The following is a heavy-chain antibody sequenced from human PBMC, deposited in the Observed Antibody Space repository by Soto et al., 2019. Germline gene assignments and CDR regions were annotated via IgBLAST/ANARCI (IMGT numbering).Heavy chain of an antibody. V-gene: IGHV3-73*01. CDR2: IRSKTNSYAT. D-gene: IGHD3-22*01. Sequence: GGSLRLSCAAFGFTFSGSAMHWVRQASGKGLEWVGRIRSKTNSYATVYAASVKGRFTISRDDSKDTAFLQMNSLKTEDTAVYYCTRDPRNYYDSIGSANWFDPWGQGTLVTVSS. CDR3: TRDPRNYYDSIGSANWFDP. CDR1: GFTFSGSA. J-gene: IGHJ5*02.